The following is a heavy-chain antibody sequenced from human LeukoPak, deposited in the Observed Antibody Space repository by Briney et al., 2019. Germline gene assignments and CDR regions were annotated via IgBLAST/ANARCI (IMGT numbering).Heavy chain of an antibody. Sequence: GGSLRLSCAASGFTFSSYAMSWVRQAPGKGLEWVSVIYSGGSTYYADSVKGRFTISRDNSKNTLYLQMNSLRAEDTAVYYCAREPVIAAGLRGYFDYWGQGTLVTVSS. CDR2: IYSGGST. J-gene: IGHJ4*02. CDR1: GFTFSSYA. CDR3: AREPVIAAGLRGYFDY. V-gene: IGHV3-66*01. D-gene: IGHD6-13*01.